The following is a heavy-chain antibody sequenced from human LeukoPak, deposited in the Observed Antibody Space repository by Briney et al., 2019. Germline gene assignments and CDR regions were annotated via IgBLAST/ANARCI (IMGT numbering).Heavy chain of an antibody. CDR1: GFTFSSYA. Sequence: GGSLRLSCAASGFTFSSYAMSWVRQAPGKGLEWVSAISGSGGSTYYADSVKGRFTISRDNSKNTLYLQMNSLRAEDTAVYYCAKGHIVVVVAAQVGIDYWGQGTLVTVSS. D-gene: IGHD2-15*01. CDR3: AKGHIVVVVAAQVGIDY. V-gene: IGHV3-23*01. CDR2: ISGSGGST. J-gene: IGHJ4*02.